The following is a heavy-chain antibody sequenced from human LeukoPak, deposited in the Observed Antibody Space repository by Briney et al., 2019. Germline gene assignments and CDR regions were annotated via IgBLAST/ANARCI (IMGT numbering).Heavy chain of an antibody. CDR3: ARDLGLRGNCIDY. Sequence: GGSLRLSCAASGFTFSTYAMNWVRQAPGKGLEWVSYISSSSRTIHYADSVEGRFTISRDNAKNSLYLQMNSLRAEDTAVYYCARDLGLRGNCIDYWGQGTLVTVSS. CDR2: ISSSSRTI. D-gene: IGHD4-17*01. V-gene: IGHV3-48*04. J-gene: IGHJ4*02. CDR1: GFTFSTYA.